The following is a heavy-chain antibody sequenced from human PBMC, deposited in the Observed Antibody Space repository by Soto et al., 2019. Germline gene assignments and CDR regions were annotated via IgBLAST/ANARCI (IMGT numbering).Heavy chain of an antibody. V-gene: IGHV1-69*06. CDR3: ARVSDPTRNYYVDY. CDR2: IIPMFDTP. J-gene: IGHJ4*02. Sequence: QVQLVQSGAEVKRPGSSVKVSCQASGGTFSNYAISWVRQAPGQGLEWMGGIIPMFDTPSYAQKFQGRVTITADKFTNTAYMELSRLRSEDTAVFYCARVSDPTRNYYVDYWGQGTRVTVSS. D-gene: IGHD4-4*01. CDR1: GGTFSNYA.